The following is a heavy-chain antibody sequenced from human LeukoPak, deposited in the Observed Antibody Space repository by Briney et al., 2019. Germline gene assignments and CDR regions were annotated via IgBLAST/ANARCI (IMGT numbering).Heavy chain of an antibody. Sequence: GGSLRLSCAASGFTFSSYSMNWVRQAPGKGLEWVSSISSSSSYIYYADSVKGRFTISRHNAKNSLYLQMNSLRAEDTAVYYCARDQYSSGWFDPVDYWGQGTLVTVSS. CDR3: ARDQYSSGWFDPVDY. CDR2: ISSSSSYI. D-gene: IGHD6-19*01. CDR1: GFTFSSYS. J-gene: IGHJ4*02. V-gene: IGHV3-21*01.